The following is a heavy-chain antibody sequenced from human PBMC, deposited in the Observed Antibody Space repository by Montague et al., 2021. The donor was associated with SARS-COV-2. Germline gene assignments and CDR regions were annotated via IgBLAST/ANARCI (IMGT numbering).Heavy chain of an antibody. Sequence: ETLSLTCVVSGGSIISTNWWSWVRQPPGKGLEWIGQIYHSGSTNYNPSLRSRVTMSVDKSKNQFSLILKSATAADTAVYYCARDSPQGITSVGPGFWGQGTLVIVSS. D-gene: IGHD4-23*01. CDR3: ARDSPQGITSVGPGF. J-gene: IGHJ4*02. V-gene: IGHV4-4*02. CDR2: IYHSGST. CDR1: GGSIISTNW.